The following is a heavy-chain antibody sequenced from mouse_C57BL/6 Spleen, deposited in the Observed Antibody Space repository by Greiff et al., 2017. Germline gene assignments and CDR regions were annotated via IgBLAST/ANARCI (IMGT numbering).Heavy chain of an antibody. V-gene: IGHV5-17*01. J-gene: IGHJ3*01. CDR1: GFTFNDYG. CDR3: ARGYYYGSAGFAY. CDR2: ISSGSSTI. D-gene: IGHD1-1*01. Sequence: EVQLQESGGGLVKPGGSLKLSCAASGFTFNDYGMHWVRQAPEKGLEWVAYISSGSSTIYYADTVKGRFTISRDNAKNTLFLQMTSLRSEDTAMYYCARGYYYGSAGFAYWGQGTLVTVSA.